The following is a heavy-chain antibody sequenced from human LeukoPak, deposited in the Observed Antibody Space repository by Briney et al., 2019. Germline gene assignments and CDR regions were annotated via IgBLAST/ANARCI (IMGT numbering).Heavy chain of an antibody. J-gene: IGHJ3*02. V-gene: IGHV3-48*03. D-gene: IGHD5-12*01. CDR2: MSFSGSTI. CDR3: ARGYSSYYPDAFDI. CDR1: GFTFSSYE. Sequence: GGSLRLSCVASGFTFSSYEMNWVRQAPGRGLEWVSYMSFSGSTIYYADSVKGRFTISRDNAKNSLYLQMNSLRAEDTAVYYCARGYSSYYPDAFDIWGQGTVVTVSS.